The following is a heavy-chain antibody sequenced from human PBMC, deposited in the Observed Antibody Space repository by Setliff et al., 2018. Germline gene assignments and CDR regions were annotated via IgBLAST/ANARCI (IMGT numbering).Heavy chain of an antibody. Sequence: LRLSCEGSGFIFGSYAMGWVRQAPGKGLEWLSSISGDGDTTYNADSVNGRFTISRDNSKNPLYLQMNSLSGDDTAVYYCAKFISYYYYGMDGWGQGTTVTVSS. V-gene: IGHV3-23*01. CDR3: AKFISYYYYGMDG. CDR2: ISGDGDTT. J-gene: IGHJ6*02. CDR1: GFIFGSYA.